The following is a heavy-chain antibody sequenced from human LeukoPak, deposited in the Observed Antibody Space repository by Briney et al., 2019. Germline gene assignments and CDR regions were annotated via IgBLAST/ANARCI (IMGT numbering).Heavy chain of an antibody. CDR3: ARGGASGWAGGYYYYGMDV. J-gene: IGHJ6*02. D-gene: IGHD6-19*01. V-gene: IGHV4-61*05. CDR2: IYYSGST. Sequence: SETLSLTCTVSGGSISSSSYYWGWIRQPPGKGLEWIGYIYYSGSTNYNPSLKSRVTISVDTSKNQFSLKLSSVTAADTAVYYCARGGASGWAGGYYYYGMDVWGQGTTVTVSS. CDR1: GGSISSSSYY.